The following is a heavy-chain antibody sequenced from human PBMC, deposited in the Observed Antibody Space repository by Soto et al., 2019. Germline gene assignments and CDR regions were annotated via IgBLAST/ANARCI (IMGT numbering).Heavy chain of an antibody. V-gene: IGHV1-69*18. CDR3: ARARRRGNDYGDYGFDY. CDR1: GGTFSSYD. CDR2: ILPLFGTT. Sequence: QVQLVQSGAEVKNPGSSVKVSCKASGGTFSSYDFSWVRQAPGQGLEWMGRILPLFGTTTYAQVFQGRVTITADESTSTGYMELRSLRSEDTAVYFCARARRRGNDYGDYGFDYWGQGTLVTVSS. D-gene: IGHD4-17*01. J-gene: IGHJ4*02.